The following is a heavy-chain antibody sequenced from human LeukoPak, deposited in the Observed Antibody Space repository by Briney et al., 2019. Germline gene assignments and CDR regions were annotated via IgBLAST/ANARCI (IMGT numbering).Heavy chain of an antibody. CDR3: AGDHIVVVVAANYYYYGMDV. Sequence: GGSLRLSCAASGFTFSSYSMNWVRQAPGKGLEWVSYISSSSSTIYYADSVKGRFTISRDNAKNSLYLQMNSLRDEDTAVYYCAGDHIVVVVAANYYYYGMDVWGQGTTVTVSS. V-gene: IGHV3-48*02. CDR2: ISSSSSTI. J-gene: IGHJ6*02. D-gene: IGHD2-15*01. CDR1: GFTFSSYS.